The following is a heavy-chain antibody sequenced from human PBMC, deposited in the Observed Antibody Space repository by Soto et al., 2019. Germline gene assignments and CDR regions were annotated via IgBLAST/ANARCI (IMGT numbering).Heavy chain of an antibody. CDR3: ARDGMTIFGVVTELDY. D-gene: IGHD3-3*01. CDR2: ISSSSSTI. Sequence: PGGSLRLSCAASGFTFSSYSMNWVRQAPGKGLEWVSYISSSSSTIYYADSVKGRFTISRDNAKNSLYLQMNSLRDEDTAVYYCARDGMTIFGVVTELDYWGQGTLVTVSS. V-gene: IGHV3-48*02. CDR1: GFTFSSYS. J-gene: IGHJ4*02.